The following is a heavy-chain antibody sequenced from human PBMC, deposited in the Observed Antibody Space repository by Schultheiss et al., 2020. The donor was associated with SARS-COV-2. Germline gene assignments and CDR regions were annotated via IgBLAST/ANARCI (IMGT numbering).Heavy chain of an antibody. D-gene: IGHD6-6*01. CDR3: AKVTGGAARPTYFDY. Sequence: GGSLRLSCAASGFTFSSYSMNWVRQAPGKGLEWVSYISSSSSTIYYADSVKGRFTISRDNSKNTLYLQMNSLRAEDTAVYYCAKVTGGAARPTYFDYWGQGTLVTVSS. V-gene: IGHV3-48*01. CDR2: ISSSSSTI. CDR1: GFTFSSYS. J-gene: IGHJ4*02.